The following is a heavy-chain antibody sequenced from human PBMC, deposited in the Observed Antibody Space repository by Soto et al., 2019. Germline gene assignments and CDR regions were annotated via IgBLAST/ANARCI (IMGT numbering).Heavy chain of an antibody. D-gene: IGHD1-1*01. CDR1: GFTFSSYG. CDR2: IWYDGSNK. Sequence: LRLSCAASGFTFSSYGMHWVRQAPGKGLEWVAVIWYDGSNKYYADSVKGRFTISRDNSKNTLYLQMNSLRAEDTAVYYCARDRDWRAAWYYYYGMDVWGQGTTVTVSS. V-gene: IGHV3-33*01. CDR3: ARDRDWRAAWYYYYGMDV. J-gene: IGHJ6*02.